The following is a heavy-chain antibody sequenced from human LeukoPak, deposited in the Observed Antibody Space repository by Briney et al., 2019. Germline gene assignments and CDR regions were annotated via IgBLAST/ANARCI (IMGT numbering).Heavy chain of an antibody. CDR3: ARELKTYYYYYMDV. CDR1: GYTFTGYY. Sequence: ASVKVSCKASGYTFTGYYMHWVRQAPGQGLEWMGRINPNSGGTNYAQKFQGRVTMTRDTSISAAYMELSRLRSDDTAVYYCARELKTYYYYYMDVWGKGTTVTVSS. J-gene: IGHJ6*03. CDR2: INPNSGGT. V-gene: IGHV1-2*06. D-gene: IGHD3-16*01.